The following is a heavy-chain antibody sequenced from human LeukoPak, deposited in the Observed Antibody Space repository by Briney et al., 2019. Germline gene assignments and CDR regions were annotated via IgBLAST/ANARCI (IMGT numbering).Heavy chain of an antibody. Sequence: GGSLRLSCAASGFTFSSYAMSWIRQAPGKGLEWVSAISGSGGSTYYADSVKGRFTISRDNSKNTLYLQMNSLRAEDTAVYYCARGSVKQWLARDWFDPWGQGTLVTVSS. CDR3: ARGSVKQWLARDWFDP. V-gene: IGHV3-23*01. CDR2: ISGSGGST. CDR1: GFTFSSYA. J-gene: IGHJ5*02. D-gene: IGHD6-19*01.